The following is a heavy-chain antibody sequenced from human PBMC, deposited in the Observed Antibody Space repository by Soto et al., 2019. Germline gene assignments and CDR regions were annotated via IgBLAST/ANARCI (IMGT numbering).Heavy chain of an antibody. J-gene: IGHJ4*02. CDR3: ARDRSSSPDYFDC. CDR2: IYYSGRT. D-gene: IGHD6-6*01. CDR1: RGSISSGDYY. Sequence: SETLSRTCSVSRGSISSGDYYWSWIRQPPGKGLEWIGYIYYSGRTSYNPSLKSRVTISIDTSKNHFSLKLSSVSAADTAVYYCARDRSSSPDYFDCWGQGTLVTVSS. V-gene: IGHV4-30-4*01.